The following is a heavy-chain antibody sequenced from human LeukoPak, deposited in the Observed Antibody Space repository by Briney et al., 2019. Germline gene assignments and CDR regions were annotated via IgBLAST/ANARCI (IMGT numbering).Heavy chain of an antibody. J-gene: IGHJ4*02. V-gene: IGHV3-33*01. Sequence: GGSLRLSCAASGFTFSSYGMHWVRQAPGKGLEWVAVIWYDGSNKYYADSVKGRFTISRDNSKNTLYLQMNSLRAEDTAVYYCARDKGSGYDKGFDYWGQGTQVTVSS. D-gene: IGHD5-12*01. CDR2: IWYDGSNK. CDR3: ARDKGSGYDKGFDY. CDR1: GFTFSSYG.